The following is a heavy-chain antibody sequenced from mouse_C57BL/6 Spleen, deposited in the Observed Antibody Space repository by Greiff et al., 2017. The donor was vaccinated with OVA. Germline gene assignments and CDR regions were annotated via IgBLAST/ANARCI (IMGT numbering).Heavy chain of an antibody. CDR2: ISDGGSYT. J-gene: IGHJ1*03. CDR1: GFTFSSYA. D-gene: IGHD1-1*01. V-gene: IGHV5-4*01. CDR3: AREAYYGSSYGWYFDV. Sequence: EVKVVESGGGLVKPGGSLKLSCAASGFTFSSYAMSWVRQTPEKRLEWVATISDGGSYTYYPDNVKGRFTISSDNAKNNLYLQMSHLKSEDTAMYYCAREAYYGSSYGWYFDVWGTGTTVTVSS.